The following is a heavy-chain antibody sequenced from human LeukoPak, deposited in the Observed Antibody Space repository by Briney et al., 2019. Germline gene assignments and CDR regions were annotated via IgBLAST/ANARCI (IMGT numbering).Heavy chain of an antibody. CDR2: IYYSGST. J-gene: IGHJ3*02. Sequence: PSETLSLTCTVSGGSVSSGSYYWSWIRQPPGKGLEWIGYIYYSGSTNYNPSLKSRVTISVDTSKNQFSLKLSSVTAADTAVYYCARDRRWLQFHDAFDIWGQGTMVTVSS. CDR1: GGSVSSGSYY. D-gene: IGHD5-24*01. V-gene: IGHV4-61*01. CDR3: ARDRRWLQFHDAFDI.